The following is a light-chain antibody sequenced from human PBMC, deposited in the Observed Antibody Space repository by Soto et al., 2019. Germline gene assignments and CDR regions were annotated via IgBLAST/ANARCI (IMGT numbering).Light chain of an antibody. Sequence: DIQMTQSPSSLSASVGDRVTITCQASQDISNYLNWYQQKPGKAPKLLIYDASKLETGVPSRFSGSGSGTDFTFTISSLQPEDIATYYCQQYDNLLPYTFGQGTKLEIK. CDR3: QQYDNLLPYT. CDR2: DAS. V-gene: IGKV1-33*01. J-gene: IGKJ2*01. CDR1: QDISNY.